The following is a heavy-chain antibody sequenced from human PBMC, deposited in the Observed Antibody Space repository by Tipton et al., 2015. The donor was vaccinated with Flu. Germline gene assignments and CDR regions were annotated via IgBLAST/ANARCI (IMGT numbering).Heavy chain of an antibody. D-gene: IGHD1-26*01. Sequence: TLSLTCTVSGYSVTGGYYWGWIRQPPGKGLEYIGYMFHSGSTYYNPSLRSRVTISVDTSKNQFSLKLSSVTAADTAVYCCAREGVGNAFDIWGQGTMVTVSS. J-gene: IGHJ3*02. CDR2: MFHSGST. CDR3: AREGVGNAFDI. CDR1: GYSVTGGYY. V-gene: IGHV4-38-2*02.